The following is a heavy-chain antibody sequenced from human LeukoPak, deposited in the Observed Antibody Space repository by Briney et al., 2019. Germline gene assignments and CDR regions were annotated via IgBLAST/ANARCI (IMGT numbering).Heavy chain of an antibody. D-gene: IGHD1-14*01. CDR2: IYTSGST. Sequence: PSETLSLTCTVSGGSISSYYWSWIRQPAGKGLEWIRRIYTSGSTNYNPPLKSRVTISVDKSKNQFSLKLSSVTAADTAVYYCARPDPEGDAFDIWGQGTMVTVSS. J-gene: IGHJ3*02. CDR3: ARPDPEGDAFDI. V-gene: IGHV4-4*07. CDR1: GGSISSYY.